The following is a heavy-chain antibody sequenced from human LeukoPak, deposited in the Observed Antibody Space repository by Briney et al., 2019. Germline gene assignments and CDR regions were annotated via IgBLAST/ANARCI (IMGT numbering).Heavy chain of an antibody. J-gene: IGHJ4*02. CDR1: GGSFSGYY. CDR2: INHSGST. V-gene: IGHV4-34*01. D-gene: IGHD1-26*01. CDR3: ATHSGSYPYNY. Sequence: SETLCLTCAVYGGSFSGYYWSWIRQPPGKGLEWIGEINHSGSTNYNPSLKSRATISVDTSKNQFSLKLSSVTAADTAVYYCATHSGSYPYNYWGQGTLVTVSS.